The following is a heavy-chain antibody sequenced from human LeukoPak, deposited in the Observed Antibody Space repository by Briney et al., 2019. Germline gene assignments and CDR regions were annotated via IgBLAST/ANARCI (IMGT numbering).Heavy chain of an antibody. V-gene: IGHV4-34*01. CDR1: GGSFSGYY. D-gene: IGHD5-12*01. CDR2: INHSGST. Sequence: SETLSLTCAVYGGSFSGYYWSWIRQPPGKGLEWIGEINHSGSTNYNPSLKSRVTISADTSKNQFSLKLSSVTAADTAVYYCARAPITRFDPWGQGTLVTVSS. CDR3: ARAPITRFDP. J-gene: IGHJ5*02.